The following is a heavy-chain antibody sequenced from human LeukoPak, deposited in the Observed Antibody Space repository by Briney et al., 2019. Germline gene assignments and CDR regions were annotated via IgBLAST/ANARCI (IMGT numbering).Heavy chain of an antibody. CDR2: IKQDGGEK. J-gene: IGHJ5*02. D-gene: IGHD3-22*01. Sequence: PGGSLRLSCAASGFTFVSYSMSWVRQAPGKGLEWVANIKQDGGEKCYVDSVKGRFTISRDNAKNSLYLQMNSLRAEDTAVYYCARWEYYDRRWFDPWGQGTLVTVSS. CDR1: GFTFVSYS. CDR3: ARWEYYDRRWFDP. V-gene: IGHV3-7*01.